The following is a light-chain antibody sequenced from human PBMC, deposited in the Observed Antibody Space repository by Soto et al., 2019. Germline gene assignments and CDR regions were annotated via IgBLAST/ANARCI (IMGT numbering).Light chain of an antibody. CDR1: SSDIGAYKH. CDR2: DVS. Sequence: QSALTQPASVSGSPGQSITMSCTGTSSDIGAYKHVSWYQQQPGKAPKLMIYDVSDRPSGVSDRFSGSKSGNTASLTISGLQTDDETDYYFSSYATSTTVVFGGGTKLTVL. CDR3: SSYATSTTVV. J-gene: IGLJ2*01. V-gene: IGLV2-14*01.